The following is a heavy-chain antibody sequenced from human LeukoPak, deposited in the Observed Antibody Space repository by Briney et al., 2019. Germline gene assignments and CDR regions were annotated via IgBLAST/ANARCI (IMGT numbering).Heavy chain of an antibody. J-gene: IGHJ6*04. CDR3: ARDSHCSSTSCYFVPYYYYYGMGV. CDR1: GDSVSSNSAA. Sequence: SQTLSLTCAISGDSVSSNSAAWNWIRQSPSRGLEWLGRTYYRSKWYNDYAVSVKSRITINPDTSKNQFSLQLNSVTPEDTAVYYCARDSHCSSTSCYFVPYYYYYGMGVWGKGTTVTVSS. CDR2: TYYRSKWYN. D-gene: IGHD2-2*01. V-gene: IGHV6-1*01.